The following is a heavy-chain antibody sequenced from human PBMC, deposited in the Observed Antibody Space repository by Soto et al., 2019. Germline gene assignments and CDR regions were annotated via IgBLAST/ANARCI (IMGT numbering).Heavy chain of an antibody. CDR1: GDSVSSSRAT. J-gene: IGHJ2*01. CDR3: VRLIGPDWYFDL. Sequence: PSQTLSLTFAVSGDSVSSSRATWDWIRQSPSRGLEWLGRTYYRSKWYIDYAVSVKSRITINPDTSNNQLSLQLNSVTPDDTGVYYCVRLIGPDWYFDLWGRGTLVTVSS. CDR2: TYYRSKWYI. D-gene: IGHD2-8*01. V-gene: IGHV6-1*01.